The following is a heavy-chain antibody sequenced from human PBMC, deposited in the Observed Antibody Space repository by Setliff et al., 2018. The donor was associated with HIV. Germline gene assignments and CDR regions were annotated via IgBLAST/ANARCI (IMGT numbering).Heavy chain of an antibody. CDR3: ARAPPLSYYDFWTGYYTRGYFDY. J-gene: IGHJ4*02. V-gene: IGHV1-69*13. D-gene: IGHD3-3*01. CDR1: GGTFSSYA. CDR2: IIPMFGTA. Sequence: AASVKVSCKASGGTFSSYAISWVRQAPGQGLEWMGGIIPMFGTANYEQKFQGRVTITVTPSISTAYMELSSLRSEDTAVYYCARAPPLSYYDFWTGYYTRGYFDYWGQGTLVTVSS.